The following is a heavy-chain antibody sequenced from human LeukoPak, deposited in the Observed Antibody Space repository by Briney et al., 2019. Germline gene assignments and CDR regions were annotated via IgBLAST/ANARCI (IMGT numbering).Heavy chain of an antibody. Sequence: PGGSLRLSCTTSGFSFSGYWMHWVRQAPGKGLEWVSSISYSSSYIYYADSVKGRFTISRDNAKNSLYLQMNSLRAEDTAVYYCARIAVTYTFDYWGQGTLVTVSS. CDR1: GFSFSGYW. V-gene: IGHV3-21*01. CDR2: ISYSSSYI. J-gene: IGHJ4*02. D-gene: IGHD4-17*01. CDR3: ARIAVTYTFDY.